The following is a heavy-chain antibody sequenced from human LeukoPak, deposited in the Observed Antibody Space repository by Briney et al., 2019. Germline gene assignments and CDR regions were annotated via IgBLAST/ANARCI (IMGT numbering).Heavy chain of an antibody. Sequence: GGSLRLSCAASGFTFSSYGMYWVRQAPGKGLEHVSGISSTATYTYYANSVRGRLTISRDNSKNTLYLQMGSLRAEDTAVYYCARGPTDISFNAFDIWGQGTMVTVSS. CDR3: ARGPTDISFNAFDI. J-gene: IGHJ3*02. V-gene: IGHV3-64*01. CDR1: GFTFSSYG. CDR2: ISSTATYT. D-gene: IGHD4-17*01.